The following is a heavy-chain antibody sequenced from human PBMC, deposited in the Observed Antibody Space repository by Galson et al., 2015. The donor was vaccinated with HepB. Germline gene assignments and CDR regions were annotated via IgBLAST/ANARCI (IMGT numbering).Heavy chain of an antibody. CDR3: ARFPGLGNMHYYYGMDV. CDR2: THPGDSDT. D-gene: IGHD2/OR15-2a*01. CDR1: GYSFTRHW. Sequence: QSGAEVKKPGESLKISCKASGYSFTRHWIGWVRQMPGKGLEWMGFTHPGDSDTRYSPSFQGRVTIPTDKSISTAYLHWSSLKASDPAIYYCARFPGLGNMHYYYGMDVWGQGTTVTVSS. V-gene: IGHV5-51*01. J-gene: IGHJ6*02.